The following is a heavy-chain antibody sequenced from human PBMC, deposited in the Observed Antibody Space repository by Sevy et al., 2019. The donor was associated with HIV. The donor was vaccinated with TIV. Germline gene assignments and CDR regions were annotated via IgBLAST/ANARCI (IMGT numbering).Heavy chain of an antibody. D-gene: IGHD3-22*01. J-gene: IGHJ4*02. V-gene: IGHV4-61*01. CDR2: VYHTGST. CDR3: AREPYFFDKSGYYWDY. Sequence: SETLSLTCAVSGVSVSSDTYYWSWIRQPPGKGLEWIGYVYHTGSTNYSPSFKSRVTISVDTSQNQFSLRLFSVAAADTAVYYCAREPYFFDKSGYYWDYRGQGALVTVSS. CDR1: GVSVSSDTYY.